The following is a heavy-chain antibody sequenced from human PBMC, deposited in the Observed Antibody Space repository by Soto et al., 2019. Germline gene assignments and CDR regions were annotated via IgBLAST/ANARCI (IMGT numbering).Heavy chain of an antibody. D-gene: IGHD2-15*01. CDR2: INHSGST. J-gene: IGHJ6*02. CDR1: GGSFSGYY. CDR3: ARGQRGRYCSGGSCYYYYGMDV. V-gene: IGHV4-34*01. Sequence: QVQLQQWGAGLLKPSETLSLTCAVYGGSFSGYYWSWIRQPPGKGLEWIGEINHSGSTNYNPSLKSRVTISVDTSKNQFSLKLSSVTAADTAGYYCARGQRGRYCSGGSCYYYYGMDVWGQGTTVTVSS.